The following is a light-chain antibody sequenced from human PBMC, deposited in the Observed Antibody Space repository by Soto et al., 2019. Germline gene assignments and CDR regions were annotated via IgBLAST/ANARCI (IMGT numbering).Light chain of an antibody. CDR1: SSDVGGYNY. CDR2: EVS. V-gene: IGLV2-8*01. Sequence: QSVLTQPPSASGSPGQSVTISCTGTSSDVGGYNYVSWYQQHPGKAPKLMIYEVSKRPSGVPDRFSGSKSGNTASLTVSGLQAEDEADYYCSSYAGSNNLVFGGGTXXTVL. CDR3: SSYAGSNNLV. J-gene: IGLJ2*01.